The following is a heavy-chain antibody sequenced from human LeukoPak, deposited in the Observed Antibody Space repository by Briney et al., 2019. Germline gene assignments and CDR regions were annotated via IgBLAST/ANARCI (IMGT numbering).Heavy chain of an antibody. CDR1: GFTLRYYW. V-gene: IGHV3-7*01. CDR2: MKQDDSEK. D-gene: IGHD1-26*01. CDR3: ARMRSGSYYFDY. Sequence: GGSLRLSCAASGFTLRYYWMSWVRQAPGKGREWVANMKQDDSEKNYVDSVKGRFTISKDNAKNSLYLQLNSLRAEDTGVYYCARMRSGSYYFDYWGRGTLVTVSS. J-gene: IGHJ4*02.